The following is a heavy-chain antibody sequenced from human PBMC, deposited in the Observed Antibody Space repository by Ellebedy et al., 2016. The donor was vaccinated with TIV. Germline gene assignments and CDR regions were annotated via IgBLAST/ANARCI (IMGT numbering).Heavy chain of an antibody. CDR3: ARMGVYVYDSGDYYYYGMDV. V-gene: IGHV3-30-3*01. D-gene: IGHD2-8*02. Sequence: GESLKISCAASGFTFSSYAMHWVRQAPGKGLEWVAVISYDGSNKYYADSVKGRFTISRDNSKNTLYLQMNSLRAEDTAVYYCARMGVYVYDSGDYYYYGMDVWGQGTTATVSS. CDR1: GFTFSSYA. J-gene: IGHJ6*02. CDR2: ISYDGSNK.